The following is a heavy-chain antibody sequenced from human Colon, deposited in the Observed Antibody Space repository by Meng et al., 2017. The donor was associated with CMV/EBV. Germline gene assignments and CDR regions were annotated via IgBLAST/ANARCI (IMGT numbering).Heavy chain of an antibody. Sequence: ASVKVSCKASGYNFNDYYIYWVRQAPGQGPEWMGWINPNSGGTQVTQKFRGRVTLTRNSPISTAYMDLTTLRLDDTALYFCARSSVMATPGGNVRSAPEIWGQGTMVTVSS. CDR3: ARSSVMATPGGNVRSAPEI. J-gene: IGHJ3*02. CDR2: INPNSGGT. D-gene: IGHD3-16*01. V-gene: IGHV1-2*02. CDR1: GYNFNDYY.